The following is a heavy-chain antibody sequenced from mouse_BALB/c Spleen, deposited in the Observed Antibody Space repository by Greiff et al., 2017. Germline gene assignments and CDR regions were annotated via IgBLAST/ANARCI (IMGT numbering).Heavy chain of an antibody. V-gene: IGHV5-17*02. J-gene: IGHJ2*01. Sequence: EVKLVESGGGLVQPGGSRKLSCAASGFTFSSFGMHWVRQAPEKGLEWVAYISSGSSTIYYADTVKGRFTISRDNPKNTLFLQMTSLRSEDTAMYYCARWNGYTYYFDYWGQGTTLTVSS. CDR2: ISSGSSTI. D-gene: IGHD1-2*01. CDR3: ARWNGYTYYFDY. CDR1: GFTFSSFG.